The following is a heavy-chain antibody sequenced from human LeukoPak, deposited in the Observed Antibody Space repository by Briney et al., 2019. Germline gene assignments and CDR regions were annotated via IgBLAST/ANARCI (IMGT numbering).Heavy chain of an antibody. CDR3: ASGHPITVGYYFDY. V-gene: IGHV4-34*01. Sequence: SETLSLTWAVYGGSFSGYNWNWIRQPRGKGLEWIGEINHSGSTNYNPSLKSRVTISVDTSKNQFSLNLSSVTAADTAVYYCASGHPITVGYYFDYWGQGTLVTVSS. CDR2: INHSGST. CDR1: GGSFSGYN. J-gene: IGHJ4*02. D-gene: IGHD1-26*01.